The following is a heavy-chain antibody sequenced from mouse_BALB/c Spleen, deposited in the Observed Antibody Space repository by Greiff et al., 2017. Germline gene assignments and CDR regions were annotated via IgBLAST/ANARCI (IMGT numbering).Heavy chain of an antibody. CDR3: SSSPLLGRGFAY. J-gene: IGHJ3*01. Sequence: QVQLKQSGAELVRPGTSVKVSCKASGYAFTNYLIEWVKQRPGQGLEWIGVINPGSGGTNYNEKFKGKATLTADKSSSTAYMQLSSLTSDDSAVYFCSSSPLLGRGFAYWGQGTLVTVSA. CDR1: GYAFTNYL. D-gene: IGHD2-10*01. V-gene: IGHV1-54*01. CDR2: INPGSGGT.